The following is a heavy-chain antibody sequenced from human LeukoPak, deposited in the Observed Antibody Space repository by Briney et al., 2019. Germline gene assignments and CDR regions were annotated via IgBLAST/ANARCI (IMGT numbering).Heavy chain of an antibody. CDR3: TRDASDIVAVPAAVGPFDL. Sequence: GGSLRLSCAASGFAFSSYAMYWVRRTPGKGLEYVSVISGNGVSTHYATSVKGRFTISRDNSKNMLYLQMGSLRAEDMAVYYCTRDASDIVAVPAAVGPFDLWGQGTLVTVSS. CDR1: GFAFSSYA. D-gene: IGHD2-2*01. CDR2: ISGNGVST. V-gene: IGHV3-64*01. J-gene: IGHJ4*02.